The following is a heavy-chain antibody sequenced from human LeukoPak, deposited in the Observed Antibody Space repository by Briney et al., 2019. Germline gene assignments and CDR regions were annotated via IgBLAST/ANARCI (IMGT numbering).Heavy chain of an antibody. CDR2: ISAYNGNT. CDR3: AREDSYCGGDCYNWFDP. CDR1: GYTFTSYG. V-gene: IGHV1-18*01. D-gene: IGHD2-21*02. Sequence: GASVKVSCKASGYTFTSYGISRVRQAPGQGLEWMGWISAYNGNTNYAQKLHGRVTMTTDTSTSTAYMELRSLRSDDTAVYYCAREDSYCGGDCYNWFDPWGQGTLVTVSS. J-gene: IGHJ5*02.